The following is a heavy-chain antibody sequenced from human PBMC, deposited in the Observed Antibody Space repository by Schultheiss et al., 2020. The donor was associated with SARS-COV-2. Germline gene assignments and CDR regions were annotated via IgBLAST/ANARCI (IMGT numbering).Heavy chain of an antibody. CDR1: GFTFDDYA. V-gene: IGHV3-9*01. CDR2: ISWNSGSI. Sequence: SLKISCAASGFTFDDYAMHWVRQAPGKGLEWVSGISWNSGSIGYADSVKGRFTISRDNAKNSLYLQMNSLRAEDTALYYCAKSRGGSYFFDIWGQGTMVTVSS. J-gene: IGHJ3*02. D-gene: IGHD1-26*01. CDR3: AKSRGGSYFFDI.